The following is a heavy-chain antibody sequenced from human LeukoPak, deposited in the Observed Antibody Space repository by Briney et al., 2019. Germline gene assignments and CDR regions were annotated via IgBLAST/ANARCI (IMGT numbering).Heavy chain of an antibody. CDR2: ISGSGGST. J-gene: IGHJ4*02. V-gene: IGHV3-23*01. D-gene: IGHD3-22*01. CDR3: AKDITPYYYDSSGLPPLDY. CDR1: GFTFSSYA. Sequence: QTGGSLRLSCATSGFTFSSYAMSWVRQAPGKGLEWVSAISGSGGSTYYADSVKGRFTISRDNSKNTLYLQMNSLRAEDTAVYYCAKDITPYYYDSSGLPPLDYWGQGTLVTVSS.